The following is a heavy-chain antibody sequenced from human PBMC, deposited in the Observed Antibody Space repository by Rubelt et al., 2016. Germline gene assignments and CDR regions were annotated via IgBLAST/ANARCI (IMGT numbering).Heavy chain of an antibody. D-gene: IGHD5-24*01. CDR3: ARGMATIIWFDP. CDR1: GGSISSYY. J-gene: IGHJ5*02. Sequence: QVQLQESGPGLVKPSETLSLTCTVSGGSISSYYWSWIRQPPGKGLEWIGYIYYSGSTNYNPSLKSRVTIAVETSKNQLSLKLSSVTAADTAVYYCARGMATIIWFDPWGQGTLVTVSS. CDR2: IYYSGST. V-gene: IGHV4-59*01.